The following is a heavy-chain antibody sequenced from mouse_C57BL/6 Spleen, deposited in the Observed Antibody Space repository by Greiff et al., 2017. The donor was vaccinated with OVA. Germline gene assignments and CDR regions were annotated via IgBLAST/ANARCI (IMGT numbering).Heavy chain of an antibody. CDR3: ARPYGSSYGYFDV. CDR2: INPGSGGT. Sequence: LQESGAELVRPGTSVKVSCKASGYAFTNYLIEWVKQRPGQGLEWIGVINPGSGGTNYNEKFKGKATLTADKSSSTAYMQLSSLTSEDSAVYFCARPYGSSYGYFDVWGTGTTVTVSS. V-gene: IGHV1-54*01. J-gene: IGHJ1*03. CDR1: GYAFTNYL. D-gene: IGHD1-1*01.